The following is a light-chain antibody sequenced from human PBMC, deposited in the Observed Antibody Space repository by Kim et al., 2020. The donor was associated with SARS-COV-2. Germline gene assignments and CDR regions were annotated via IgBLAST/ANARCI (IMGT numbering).Light chain of an antibody. CDR2: DVS. V-gene: IGLV2-14*03. J-gene: IGLJ1*01. CDR1: SSDVGGYNY. CDR3: SSYTSGSTYV. Sequence: QSALPQPASVSGSPGQSITISCTGTSSDVGGYNYVSWYQQHPGKAPLMIYDVSKRPSGVSDRFSGSKSGNTASLTISGLQAEDEADYYCSSYTSGSTYVFGTGTKVTVL.